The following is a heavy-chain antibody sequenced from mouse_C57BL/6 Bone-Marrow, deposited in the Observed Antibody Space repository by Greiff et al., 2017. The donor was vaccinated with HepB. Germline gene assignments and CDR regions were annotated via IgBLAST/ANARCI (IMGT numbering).Heavy chain of an antibody. CDR2: ISSGGSYT. Sequence: EVKLVESGGDLVKPGGSLKLSCAASGFTFSSYGMSWVRQTPDKRLEWVATISSGGSYTYYPDSVKGRFTISRDNAKNTLYLQMSSLKSEDTAMYYCARLDYRFDYWGQGTTLTVSS. D-gene: IGHD5-5*01. V-gene: IGHV5-6*02. J-gene: IGHJ2*01. CDR3: ARLDYRFDY. CDR1: GFTFSSYG.